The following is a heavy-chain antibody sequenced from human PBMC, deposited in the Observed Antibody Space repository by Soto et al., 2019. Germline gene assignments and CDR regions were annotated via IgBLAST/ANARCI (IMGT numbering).Heavy chain of an antibody. CDR1: GGTFSSYA. Sequence: QVPLVQSGAEVKKPGSSVKVSCKASGGTFSSYAISWVRQAPGQGLEWMGGIIPIFGTANYAQKFQGRVTITADESTSTAYMELSSLRSEDTAVYYCARSSDGSGSYYANYYYYYGMDVWGQGTTVTVSS. J-gene: IGHJ6*02. V-gene: IGHV1-69*01. D-gene: IGHD3-10*01. CDR2: IIPIFGTA. CDR3: ARSSDGSGSYYANYYYYYGMDV.